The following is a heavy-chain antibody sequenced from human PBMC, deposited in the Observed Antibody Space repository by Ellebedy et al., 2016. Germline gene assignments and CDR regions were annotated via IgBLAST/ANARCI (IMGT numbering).Heavy chain of an antibody. Sequence: GGFLRLSCAASGFTFSDYYMSWIRQAPGKGLEWVSYISTSSSYTNYADSVKGRFTISRDNAKNSLYLQMNSLRAEDTAVYYCASQEGYDSSGYYFVWGQGTLVTVSS. D-gene: IGHD3-22*01. CDR1: GFTFSDYY. CDR2: ISTSSSYT. CDR3: ASQEGYDSSGYYFV. J-gene: IGHJ4*02. V-gene: IGHV3-11*06.